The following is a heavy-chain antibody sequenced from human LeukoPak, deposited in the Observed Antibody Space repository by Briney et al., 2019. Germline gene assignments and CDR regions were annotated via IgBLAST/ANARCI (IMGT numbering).Heavy chain of an antibody. CDR3: TRVVGGYDWNDAFDI. J-gene: IGHJ3*02. D-gene: IGHD5-12*01. CDR2: IRSEGNNYAT. Sequence: GGSLRLSCAASGFTFSGAAIHWVRQASGKGLDWVGRIRSEGNNYATAYAASVKGRFTISRDDSKNTAYLQMNSLRIEDTAMYYCTRVVGGYDWNDAFDIWGQGTMVTVSS. V-gene: IGHV3-73*01. CDR1: GFTFSGAA.